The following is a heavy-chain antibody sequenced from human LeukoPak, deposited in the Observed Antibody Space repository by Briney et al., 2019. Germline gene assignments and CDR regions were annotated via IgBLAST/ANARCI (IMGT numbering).Heavy chain of an antibody. CDR2: IYYSEST. CDR3: AREPGETDEGFEY. Sequence: SETLSLTCTVSGRSVSSGSYYWNWIRQPPGKGLEWIGHIYYSESTDYNPSLKSRVTISADTSKNQFSLKMTSVTAADTAVYYCAREPGETDEGFEYWGQGTLVTVSS. D-gene: IGHD1-14*01. CDR1: GRSVSSGSYY. V-gene: IGHV4-61*01. J-gene: IGHJ4*02.